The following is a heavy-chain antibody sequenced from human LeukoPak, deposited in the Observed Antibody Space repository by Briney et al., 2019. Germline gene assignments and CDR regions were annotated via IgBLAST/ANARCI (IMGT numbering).Heavy chain of an antibody. Sequence: ASVKVSCKAFGYTFTSNYMHWVRQAPGQGPEWMGVISPSGGSTTYAQKFQGRVTLTRDMSTSTDYLELSSLRSEDTAVYYCARTAYYYDSSGYFFDYWGQGTLVTVSS. CDR2: ISPSGGST. D-gene: IGHD3-22*01. J-gene: IGHJ4*02. CDR3: ARTAYYYDSSGYFFDY. CDR1: GYTFTSNY. V-gene: IGHV1-46*01.